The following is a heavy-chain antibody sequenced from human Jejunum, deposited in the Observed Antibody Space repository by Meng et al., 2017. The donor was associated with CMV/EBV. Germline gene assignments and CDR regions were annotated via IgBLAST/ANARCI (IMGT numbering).Heavy chain of an antibody. CDR1: GFTIRSFG. D-gene: IGHD4-11*01. J-gene: IGHJ6*02. Sequence: SGFTIRSFGMHWVRQAPGKGLEWLAFIRYDGTNKFYAGSVRGRFIISRDNSKNTVYLQMRSLGLEDRAVYYCAKDLDYMGGMDVWGQGTTVTVSS. V-gene: IGHV3-30*02. CDR3: AKDLDYMGGMDV. CDR2: IRYDGTNK.